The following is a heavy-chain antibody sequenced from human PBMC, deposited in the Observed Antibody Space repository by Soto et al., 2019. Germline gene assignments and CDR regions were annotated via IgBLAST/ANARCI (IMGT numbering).Heavy chain of an antibody. J-gene: IGHJ5*02. CDR3: ARDESRRDLVWGFDL. V-gene: IGHV1-46*03. CDR2: INPSGGTA. Sequence: QGLEWMGAINPSGGTADYAQKFEGRVTMTKDASTSTVYMGLNSLTSEDTAVYYCARDESRRDLVWGFDLLVHRTPVTV. D-gene: IGHD3-16*01.